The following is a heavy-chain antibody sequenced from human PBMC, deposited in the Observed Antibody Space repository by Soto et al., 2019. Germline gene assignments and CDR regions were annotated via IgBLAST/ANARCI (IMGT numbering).Heavy chain of an antibody. Sequence: SVKVSCKASGFTFTSSAVQWVRQARGQRLEWIGWIVVGSGNTNYAQKFQERVTITRDMSTSTAYMELSSLRSEDTAVYYCAAVETAAAGPYYYGMDVWGQGTTVTVSS. D-gene: IGHD6-13*01. CDR2: IVVGSGNT. CDR1: GFTFTSSA. J-gene: IGHJ6*02. V-gene: IGHV1-58*01. CDR3: AAVETAAAGPYYYGMDV.